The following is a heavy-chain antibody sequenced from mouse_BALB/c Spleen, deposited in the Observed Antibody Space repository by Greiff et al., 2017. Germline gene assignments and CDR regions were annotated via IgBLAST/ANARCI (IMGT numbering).Heavy chain of an antibody. V-gene: IGHV5-6-2*01. D-gene: IGHD3-3*01. J-gene: IGHJ1*01. CDR1: GFTFSSYY. CDR3: ARHGGTGYLDV. Sequence: EVKLVESGGGLVKLGGSLKLSCAASGFTFSSYYMSWVRQTPEKRLELVAAIISNGGSTYYPDTVKGRFTISRDNAKNTLYLQMSSLKSEDTALYYCARHGGTGYLDVWGGGTTVTVSS. CDR2: IISNGGST.